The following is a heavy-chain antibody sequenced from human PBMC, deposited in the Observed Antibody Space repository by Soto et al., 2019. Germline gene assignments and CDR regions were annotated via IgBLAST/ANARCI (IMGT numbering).Heavy chain of an antibody. CDR3: AKVAYGDYARHYYYGMDV. CDR2: ISCDGSNK. V-gene: IGHV3-30*18. J-gene: IGHJ6*02. CDR1: GFTFSSYG. Sequence: QVQLVESGGGVGQPGRSLRLSCAASGFTFSSYGMHWVRQAPGKGLEWVAVISCDGSNKYYADSVKGRFTISRDNSKNTLYLQMNSLRAEDTAVYYCAKVAYGDYARHYYYGMDVWGQGTTVTVSS. D-gene: IGHD4-17*01.